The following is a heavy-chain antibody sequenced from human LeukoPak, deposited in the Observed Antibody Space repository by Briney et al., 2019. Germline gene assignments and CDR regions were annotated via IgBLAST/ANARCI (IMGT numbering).Heavy chain of an antibody. CDR3: ARSGGSGSHYARYYYYYMDV. CDR1: GYTFSNYA. V-gene: IGHV7-4-1*02. Sequence: RASVKVSCKASGYTFSNYAISWVRQAPGQGLEWMGWINTNAGNPTYAQGFTGRFVFSLDTSVSTAYLQISSLKAEDTAVYYCARSGGSGSHYARYYYYYMDVWGKGTTVTVSS. D-gene: IGHD3-10*01. J-gene: IGHJ6*03. CDR2: INTNAGNP.